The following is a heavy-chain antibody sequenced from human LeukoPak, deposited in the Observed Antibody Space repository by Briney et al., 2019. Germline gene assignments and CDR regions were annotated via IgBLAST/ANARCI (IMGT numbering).Heavy chain of an antibody. CDR1: GYTFTGYY. D-gene: IGHD3-3*01. CDR3: ARGGAYDFWSGYYLGGDY. J-gene: IGHJ4*02. V-gene: IGHV1-2*02. CDR2: INPNSGGT. Sequence: GASVKVSCKASGYTFTGYYMHWVRQAPGQGLEWMGWINPNSGGTNYAQKFQGRVTMTRDTSISTAYMELSRLRSDDTAVYYCARGGAYDFWSGYYLGGDYWGQGTLVTVSS.